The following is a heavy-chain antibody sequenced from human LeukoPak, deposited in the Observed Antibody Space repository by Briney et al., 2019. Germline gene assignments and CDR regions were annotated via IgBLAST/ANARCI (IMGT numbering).Heavy chain of an antibody. D-gene: IGHD3-3*01. Sequence: PGGSLRLSCAASGFTFSSYAMSWVRQAPGKGLEWVSATSGSGGSTYYADSVKGRFTISRDNSKNTLYLQMNSLRAEDTAVYYCAKNYDFWSGYLNWGQGTLVTVSS. CDR1: GFTFSSYA. J-gene: IGHJ4*02. CDR2: TSGSGGST. V-gene: IGHV3-23*01. CDR3: AKNYDFWSGYLN.